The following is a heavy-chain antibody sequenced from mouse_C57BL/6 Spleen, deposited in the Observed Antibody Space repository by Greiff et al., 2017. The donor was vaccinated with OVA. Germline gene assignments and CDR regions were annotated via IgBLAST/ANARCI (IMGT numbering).Heavy chain of an antibody. CDR3: ARQPQLGRFDY. Sequence: EVQGVESGGDLVKPGGSLKLSCAASGFTFSSYGMSWVRQTPDKRLEWVATISSGGSYTYYPDSVKGRFTISRDNAKNTLYLQMSSLKSEDTAMYYCARQPQLGRFDYWGQGTTLTVSS. CDR2: ISSGGSYT. V-gene: IGHV5-6*01. D-gene: IGHD4-1*02. J-gene: IGHJ2*01. CDR1: GFTFSSYG.